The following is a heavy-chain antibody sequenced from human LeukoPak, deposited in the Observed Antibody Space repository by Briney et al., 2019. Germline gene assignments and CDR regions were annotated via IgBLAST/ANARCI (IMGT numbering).Heavy chain of an antibody. J-gene: IGHJ4*02. CDR1: GFTVSSNY. CDR3: ARAGGSIKPFDY. V-gene: IGHV3-53*01. CDR2: IYSGGTT. Sequence: PGGPLRLSCAASGFTVSSNYMNWVRQAPGKGLEWVSIIYSGGTTYYADSVKGRFTISRDNSKNTLYLQMNSLRAEDTAVYYCARAGGSIKPFDYWGQGTLVTVSS. D-gene: IGHD2-2*01.